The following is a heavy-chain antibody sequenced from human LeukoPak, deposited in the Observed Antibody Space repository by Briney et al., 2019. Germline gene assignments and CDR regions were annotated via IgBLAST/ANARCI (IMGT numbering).Heavy chain of an antibody. J-gene: IGHJ4*02. Sequence: SETLSLTCAVYGGSFSGYYWSWIRQPPGKGLEWIGEINHSGSTNYNPSLKSRVTMALDTSGNQVSLKLTSVTAADTAVYYCARAPSGCGGTCPSDHWGPGTLVTVSS. CDR2: INHSGST. D-gene: IGHD2-15*01. CDR3: ARAPSGCGGTCPSDH. CDR1: GGSFSGYY. V-gene: IGHV4-34*01.